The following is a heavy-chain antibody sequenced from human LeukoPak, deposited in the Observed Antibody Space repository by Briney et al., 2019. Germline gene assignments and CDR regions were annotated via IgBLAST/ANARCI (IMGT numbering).Heavy chain of an antibody. D-gene: IGHD3-22*01. CDR3: ARAPRYYYDSSGYRSPLDY. J-gene: IGHJ4*02. CDR2: IKQDGSEK. CDR1: GFTFSRYW. Sequence: PRGSLRLSCAASGFTFSRYWMSWVRQAPRKGLEWVANIKQDGSEKYYVDSVNSRFTISRDNAKNSLYLQMNSLRAEDTAVYYCARAPRYYYDSSGYRSPLDYWGQGTLVTVSS. V-gene: IGHV3-7*01.